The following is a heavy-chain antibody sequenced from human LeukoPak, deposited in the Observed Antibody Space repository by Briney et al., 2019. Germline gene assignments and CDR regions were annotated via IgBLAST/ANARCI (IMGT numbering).Heavy chain of an antibody. CDR3: ARDGDYYYGMDV. V-gene: IGHV4-39*02. CDR1: GGSISSSSYY. J-gene: IGHJ6*02. D-gene: IGHD3-3*01. CDR2: IYYSGST. Sequence: PSETLSLTCTVSGGSISSSSYYWGWIRQLPGKGLEWIGSIYYSGSTYYNPSLKSRVTISVDTSKNQFSLKLSSVTAADTAVYYCARDGDYYYGMDVWGQGTTVTVSS.